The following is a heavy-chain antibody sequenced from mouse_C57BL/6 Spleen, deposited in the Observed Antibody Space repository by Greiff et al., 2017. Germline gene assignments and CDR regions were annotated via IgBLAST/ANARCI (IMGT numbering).Heavy chain of an antibody. CDR2: ISSGGSYT. CDR3: ARHGLGPFFDY. J-gene: IGHJ2*01. CDR1: GFTFSSYG. V-gene: IGHV5-6*01. D-gene: IGHD4-1*01. Sequence: EVKVVESGGDLVKPGGSLKLSCAASGFTFSSYGMSWVRQTPDKRLEWVATISSGGSYTYYPDSVKGRFTISRDNAKNTLYLQMSSLKSEDTAMYYCARHGLGPFFDYWGQGTTLTVSS.